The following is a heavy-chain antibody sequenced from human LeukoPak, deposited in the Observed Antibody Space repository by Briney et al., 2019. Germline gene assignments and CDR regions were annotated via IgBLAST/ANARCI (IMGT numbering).Heavy chain of an antibody. CDR2: IYPNSGDT. D-gene: IGHD4-17*01. V-gene: IGHV1-2*02. Sequence: ASVKVSCKASGYTFTGYYMHWVRQAPGQGLEWMGWIYPNSGDTNYAQRFQGRVTMTRDTSISTAYMELNRLRSDDTAVYYCATPTDDYGDYVPVYWGQGTLVTVSS. J-gene: IGHJ4*02. CDR1: GYTFTGYY. CDR3: ATPTDDYGDYVPVY.